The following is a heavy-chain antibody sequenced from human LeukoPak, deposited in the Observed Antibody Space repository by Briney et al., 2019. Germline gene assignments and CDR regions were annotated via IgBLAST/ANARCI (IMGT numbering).Heavy chain of an antibody. CDR2: IIPIFGTA. CDR1: GGTFSSYA. Sequence: VKVSCKASGGTFSSYAISWVRPAPGQGLERMGGIIPIFGTANYAQKFQGRVTITADESTSTAYMELSSLRSEDTAVYYCASPWEEGYCSGGSCYSFDYWGQGTLVTVSS. CDR3: ASPWEEGYCSGGSCYSFDY. J-gene: IGHJ4*02. V-gene: IGHV1-69*13. D-gene: IGHD2-15*01.